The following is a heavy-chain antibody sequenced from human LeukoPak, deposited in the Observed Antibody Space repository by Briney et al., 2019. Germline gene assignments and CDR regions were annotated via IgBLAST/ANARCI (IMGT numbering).Heavy chain of an antibody. V-gene: IGHV5-51*01. CDR1: GYSFPNYW. D-gene: IGHD2-2*01. J-gene: IGHJ4*02. CDR2: IYPGDSNT. Sequence: GESLKISCKGSGYSFPNYWIGWVRQMPGKGLEWMGIIYPGDSNTKYSPSFQGQVTMSADKSINTAYPQSSSLKASDTAMYYCARRQGCSSTSCPPDYWGQGTLVTVSP. CDR3: ARRQGCSSTSCPPDY.